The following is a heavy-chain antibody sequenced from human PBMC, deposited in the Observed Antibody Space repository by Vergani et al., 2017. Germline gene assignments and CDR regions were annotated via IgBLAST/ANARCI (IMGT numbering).Heavy chain of an antibody. CDR1: GYTLTSYG. V-gene: IGHV1-18*01. D-gene: IGHD2-2*01. CDR2: ISAYNGNT. J-gene: IGHJ5*02. Sequence: QVQLVQSGAEVKKPGASVKVSCKASGYTLTSYGISWVRQAPGQGLEWMGWISAYNGNTNYAQKLQGRVTMTTDTSTSTAYMELRSLRSDDTAVYYCARDCSSTSCYAPLYNWFDPWGQGTLVTVSS. CDR3: ARDCSSTSCYAPLYNWFDP.